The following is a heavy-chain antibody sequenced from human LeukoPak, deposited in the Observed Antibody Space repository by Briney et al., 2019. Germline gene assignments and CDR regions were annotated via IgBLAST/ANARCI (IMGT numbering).Heavy chain of an antibody. Sequence: SETLSLTCAVYGGSFSGYYWSWIRQPPGKGLEWIGEINHSGSTNYNPSLKSRVTISVDTSKNQFSLKLSSVTAADTAVYYCAKPSPVDAFDIWGQGTMVTVSS. D-gene: IGHD1-14*01. J-gene: IGHJ3*02. V-gene: IGHV4-34*01. CDR1: GGSFSGYY. CDR2: INHSGST. CDR3: AKPSPVDAFDI.